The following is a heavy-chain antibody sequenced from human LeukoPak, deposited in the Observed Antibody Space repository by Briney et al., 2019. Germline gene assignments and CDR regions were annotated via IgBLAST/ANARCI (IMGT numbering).Heavy chain of an antibody. D-gene: IGHD3-16*02. Sequence: ATVKVSCKASGYTFTNYAMNWVRQAPGQGLEWMGWINPNTGNPTYAQGFTGRFVFSLDTSVTTTYLQISGLKAEDTAVYYCARAYQRLGGLSFPDSWGQGTLVTVSS. CDR2: INPNTGNP. J-gene: IGHJ5*01. CDR3: ARAYQRLGGLSFPDS. V-gene: IGHV7-4-1*02. CDR1: GYTFTNYA.